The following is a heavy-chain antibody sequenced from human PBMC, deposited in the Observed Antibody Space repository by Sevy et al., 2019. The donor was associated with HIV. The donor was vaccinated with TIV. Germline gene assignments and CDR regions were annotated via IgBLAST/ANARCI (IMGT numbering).Heavy chain of an antibody. CDR3: ARDFEPSNYYDSSGYFDY. J-gene: IGHJ4*02. D-gene: IGHD3-22*01. CDR1: GFTFSSYW. CDR2: INSDGRST. V-gene: IGHV3-74*01. Sequence: GGSLRLSCAASGFTFSSYWMHWVRQAPGKGLVWVSRINSDGRSTSYADSVKGRFTISRDNAKNTLYLQMNSLGAEDTAVYYFARDFEPSNYYDSSGYFDYWGQGTLVTVSS.